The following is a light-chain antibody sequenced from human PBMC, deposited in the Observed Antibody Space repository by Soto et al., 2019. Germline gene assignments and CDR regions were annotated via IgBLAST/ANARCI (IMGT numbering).Light chain of an antibody. CDR1: QTITTY. V-gene: IGKV1-39*01. CDR3: QQSYITPWT. CDR2: AAS. Sequence: DIQMTQSPSSLSASVGDRGTITCRASQTITTYLNWFQQKPGKAPKLLIYAASSLHSGVPSRFSGSGSGTDFTLTISSLQPEDFATYYCQQSYITPWTFGQGTKVDSK. J-gene: IGKJ1*01.